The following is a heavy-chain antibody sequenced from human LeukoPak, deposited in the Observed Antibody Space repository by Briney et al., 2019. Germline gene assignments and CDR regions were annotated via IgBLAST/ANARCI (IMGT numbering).Heavy chain of an antibody. D-gene: IGHD6-13*01. V-gene: IGHV1-2*02. CDR3: ARDRPRGAAAGLNWFDP. J-gene: IGHJ5*02. Sequence: AXVKVSCKASGYTFAGYYMHWVRQAPGQGLEWMGWINPNSGGTNYAQKLQGRVTMNREKSKSTEYMELSRLRSDDTAVYYSARDRPRGAAAGLNWFDPWGQGTLVTVSS. CDR2: INPNSGGT. CDR1: GYTFAGYY.